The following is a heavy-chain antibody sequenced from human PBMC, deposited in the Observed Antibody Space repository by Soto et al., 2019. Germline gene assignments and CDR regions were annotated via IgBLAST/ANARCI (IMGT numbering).Heavy chain of an antibody. Sequence: QVQLVQSGAEVKKPGASVKVSCKASGYTFTSYYMHWVRQAPGQGLEWMGIINPNGGSTSYAQKFQGRITMTRDTSTSTVYMELSSLRSEDTAVYSCAREGRAPRGYFDYWGQGTLVTVSS. V-gene: IGHV1-46*03. CDR1: GYTFTSYY. J-gene: IGHJ4*02. CDR2: INPNGGST. CDR3: AREGRAPRGYFDY.